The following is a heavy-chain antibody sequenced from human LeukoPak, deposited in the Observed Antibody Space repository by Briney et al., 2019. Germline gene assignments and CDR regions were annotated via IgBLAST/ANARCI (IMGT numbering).Heavy chain of an antibody. D-gene: IGHD1-26*01. J-gene: IGHJ4*02. V-gene: IGHV4-34*01. CDR2: INHSGST. CDR3: ARHRDHSGSYSPFGY. Sequence: SETLSLTCAVYGGSFSGYYWSWIRQPPGKGLEWIGEINHSGSTNYNPSLKSRVTISVDTSKNQFSLKLSSVTAADTAVYYCARHRDHSGSYSPFGYWGQGTLVTVSS. CDR1: GGSFSGYY.